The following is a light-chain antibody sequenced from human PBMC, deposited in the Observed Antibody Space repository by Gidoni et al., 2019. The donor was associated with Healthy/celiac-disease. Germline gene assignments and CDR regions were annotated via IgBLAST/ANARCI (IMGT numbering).Light chain of an antibody. Sequence: DIQMNQSPSSLSASVGDRVTITSRASQSISSYLNWYQQKPGKAPKLLIYAASSLPSGVPSRFSGSGSGTDFTLTISSLQPEDFATYYCQQSYSTLRTFGQGTKLEIK. CDR1: QSISSY. J-gene: IGKJ2*01. V-gene: IGKV1-39*01. CDR2: AAS. CDR3: QQSYSTLRT.